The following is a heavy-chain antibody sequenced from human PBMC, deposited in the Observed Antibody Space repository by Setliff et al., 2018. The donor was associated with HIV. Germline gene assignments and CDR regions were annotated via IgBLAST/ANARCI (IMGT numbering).Heavy chain of an antibody. CDR3: SRSYNSGSGYYYDDSFDF. CDR1: GYTFTSYY. V-gene: IGHV1-46*01. D-gene: IGHD3-22*01. J-gene: IGHJ4*01. CDR2: INPSGGST. Sequence: ASVKVSCKASGYTFTSYYIHWVRQAPGQGLEWMGIINPSGGSTSYAQKFQGRVTMTRDTSTSTVHMELSSLRSEDTAVYYCSRSYNSGSGYYYDDSFDFWGHGTLVTSPQ.